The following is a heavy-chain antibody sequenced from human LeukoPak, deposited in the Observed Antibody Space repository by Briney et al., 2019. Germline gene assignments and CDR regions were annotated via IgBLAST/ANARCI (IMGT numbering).Heavy chain of an antibody. V-gene: IGHV3-7*01. J-gene: IGHJ4*02. CDR1: GFTFSTYW. D-gene: IGHD4-17*01. CDR2: INHHGGEK. CDR3: ARLPLATARYYFDY. Sequence: GGSLRLSCAASGFTFSTYWVSWVRQTPGKGLEWVANINHHGGEKYYVDSVEDRFTISRDNARNSLFLQMTSLTAEDTAVYFCARLPLATARYYFDYWGQGTLVTVSS.